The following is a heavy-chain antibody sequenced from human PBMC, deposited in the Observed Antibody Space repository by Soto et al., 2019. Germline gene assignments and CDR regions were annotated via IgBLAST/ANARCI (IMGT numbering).Heavy chain of an antibody. J-gene: IGHJ4*02. D-gene: IGHD1-26*01. CDR1: GFTFSNYA. CDR2: ITGSSGRT. CDR3: AKEYTSTSRGSFDY. V-gene: IGHV3-23*01. Sequence: PGGSLRLSCAASGFTFSNYAMNWARQAPGKGLEWVSGITGSSGRTFYADSVKGRFTISRDNSKNTVYLQMNSVRADDTAVYYCAKEYTSTSRGSFDYWGQGALVTVSS.